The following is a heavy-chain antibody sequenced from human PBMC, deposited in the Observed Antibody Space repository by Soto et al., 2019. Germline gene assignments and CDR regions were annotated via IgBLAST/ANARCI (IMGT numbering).Heavy chain of an antibody. V-gene: IGHV4-30-4*01. CDR3: ARGLDYYGMDV. CDR2: IYYSGST. J-gene: IGHJ6*02. Sequence: PXETLSLTCTVSAGSISSGDYYWSWIRQPPGKGLEWIGYIYYSGSTYYNPSLKSRVTISVDTSKNQFSLKLSSVTAADTAVYYCARGLDYYGMDVWAQGTTVTVSS. CDR1: AGSISSGDYY.